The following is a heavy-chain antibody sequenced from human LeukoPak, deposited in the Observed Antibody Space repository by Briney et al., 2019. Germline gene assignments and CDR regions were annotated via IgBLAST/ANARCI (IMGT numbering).Heavy chain of an antibody. J-gene: IGHJ4*02. CDR1: GFTFSSYE. Sequence: PGGSLRLSCAASGFTFSSYEMNWVRQAPGKGLEWVSYISSSGSTIYYADSVKGRFTISRDNAKNSLYLQMNSLRAEDTAVYYCARAPGGEDVVTNFDYWDQGTLVTVSS. D-gene: IGHD1-14*01. V-gene: IGHV3-48*03. CDR3: ARAPGGEDVVTNFDY. CDR2: ISSSGSTI.